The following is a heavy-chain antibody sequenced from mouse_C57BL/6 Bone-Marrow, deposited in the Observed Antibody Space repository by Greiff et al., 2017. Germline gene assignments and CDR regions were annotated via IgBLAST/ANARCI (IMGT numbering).Heavy chain of an antibody. CDR2: ISSGGSYT. J-gene: IGHJ4*01. V-gene: IGHV5-6*01. Sequence: VQLKESGGDLVKPGGSLKLSCAASGFTFSSYGMSWVRQTPDKRLEWVATISSGGSYTYYPDSVKGRFTISRDNAKNTLYLQMSSLKSEDTAMYYCARQTFGYWGQGTSVTVSS. CDR1: GFTFSSYG. CDR3: ARQTFGY.